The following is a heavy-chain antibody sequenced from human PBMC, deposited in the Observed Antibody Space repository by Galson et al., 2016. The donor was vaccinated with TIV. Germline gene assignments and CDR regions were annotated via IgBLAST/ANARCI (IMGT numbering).Heavy chain of an antibody. V-gene: IGHV4-39*01. CDR2: IYYTGST. J-gene: IGHJ3*02. D-gene: IGHD3-22*01. Sequence: ETLSLTCTVSGDSISSSSYYWGWIRQPPGKGLEWIATIYYTGSTYYNPSLKSRVSISMDTPKNQFSLKLSSVTAADTAVYYCARRTHYDSSGYSDAFDIWGQGTMVPVSS. CDR1: GDSISSSSYY. CDR3: ARRTHYDSSGYSDAFDI.